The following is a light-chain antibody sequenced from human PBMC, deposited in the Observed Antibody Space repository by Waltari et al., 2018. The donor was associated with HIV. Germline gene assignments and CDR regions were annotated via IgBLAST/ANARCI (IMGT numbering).Light chain of an antibody. CDR2: FGS. V-gene: IGKV2-28*01. CDR3: MEGLQVT. J-gene: IGKJ1*01. Sequence: DIVLTQSPLSLPVTPGEPASITSRSSRSLQRSNGYHYLDWYLPKPGQSPQLLIYFGSNRASGVPDRFSGSGSGKDFTLKISRVEAEDVGVYYCMEGLQVTFGQGTKVEI. CDR1: RSLQRSNGYHY.